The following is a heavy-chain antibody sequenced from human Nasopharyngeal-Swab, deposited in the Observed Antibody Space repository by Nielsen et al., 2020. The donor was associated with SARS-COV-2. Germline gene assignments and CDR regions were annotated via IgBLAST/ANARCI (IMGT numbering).Heavy chain of an antibody. CDR1: GGSFSTYA. Sequence: SVKVSCKASGGSFSTYAFSWVRQAPGQGLEWMGGIIHSFSRGNYAQKFQDRVTITADEATSTAYMELSSLRSEDTAVYYCARDVHGGSWVFDYWGQGTLVTVSS. J-gene: IGHJ4*02. CDR2: IIHSFSRG. CDR3: ARDVHGGSWVFDY. V-gene: IGHV1-69*13. D-gene: IGHD2-15*01.